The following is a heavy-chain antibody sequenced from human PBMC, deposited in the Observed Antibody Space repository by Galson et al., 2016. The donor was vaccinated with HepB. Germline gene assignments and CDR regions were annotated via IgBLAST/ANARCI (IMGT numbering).Heavy chain of an antibody. D-gene: IGHD5-18*01. CDR3: AKRPYSYGLHYGMDV. J-gene: IGHJ6*02. V-gene: IGHV3-23*01. CDR1: GFDFSTYA. Sequence: CAASGFDFSTYAIHWVRQTPGKGLEWVSGITSGGTTYYADSVKGRFTISRDNSKNILYLQMKSRRDEDTAVYYCAKRPYSYGLHYGMDVWGQGTTVTVSS. CDR2: ITSGGTT.